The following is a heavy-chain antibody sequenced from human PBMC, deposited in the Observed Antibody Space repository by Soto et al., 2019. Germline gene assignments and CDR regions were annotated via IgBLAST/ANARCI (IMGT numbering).Heavy chain of an antibody. CDR1: GGSISSGGYY. CDR2: IYYSGST. CDR3: ASTPRRNWNYETRLPYYFDY. Sequence: TLSLTCTVSGGSISSGGYYWSWIRQHPGKGLEWIGYIYYSGSTYYNPSLKSRVTISVDTSKNQFSLKLSSVTAADTAVYYCASTPRRNWNYETRLPYYFDYWGQGTLVTVSS. J-gene: IGHJ4*02. D-gene: IGHD1-7*01. V-gene: IGHV4-31*03.